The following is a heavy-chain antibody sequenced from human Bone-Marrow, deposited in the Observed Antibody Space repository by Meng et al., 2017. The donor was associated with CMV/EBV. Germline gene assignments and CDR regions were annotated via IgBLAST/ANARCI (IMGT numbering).Heavy chain of an antibody. D-gene: IGHD3-3*01. Sequence: GESLKISCAASGFTFSNAWMSWVRQAPGKGLEWVGRIKSKTDGGTTDYAAPVKGRFTISRDDSKNTLYLQMNSLKTEETAVYYCTTERYYDFWSGYLSPRYWGQGTLVTVSS. V-gene: IGHV3-15*01. J-gene: IGHJ4*02. CDR3: TTERYYDFWSGYLSPRY. CDR1: GFTFSNAW. CDR2: IKSKTDGGTT.